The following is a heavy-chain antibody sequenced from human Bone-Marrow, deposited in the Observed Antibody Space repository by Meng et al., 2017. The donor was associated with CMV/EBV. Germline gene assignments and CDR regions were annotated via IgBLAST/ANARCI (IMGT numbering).Heavy chain of an antibody. D-gene: IGHD1-1*01. CDR2: IRYDGSNK. J-gene: IGHJ6*02. Sequence: GESLKISCAASGFTFSSYGMHWVRQAPGKGLEWVAFIRYDGSNKYYADSVKGRFTISRDKSKSTLYLQMNSLRAEDTAVYYCAPNGYYYYGMDVWGQGTTVTVSS. CDR1: GFTFSSYG. CDR3: APNGYYYYGMDV. V-gene: IGHV3-30*02.